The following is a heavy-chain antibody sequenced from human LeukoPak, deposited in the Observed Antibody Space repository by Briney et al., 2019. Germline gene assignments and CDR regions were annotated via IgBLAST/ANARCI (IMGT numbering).Heavy chain of an antibody. V-gene: IGHV4-61*01. Sequence: SETRSLTCTVSGGSVSSGSYYWNWIRQPPGKGLEWIGYIYYSGSTNYNPSLKSRVTISLDTPKNQFSLKLSSVTAADTAVYYCARGSYGDWGWFDPWGQGTLVTVSS. CDR2: IYYSGST. J-gene: IGHJ5*02. CDR1: GGSVSSGSYY. CDR3: ARGSYGDWGWFDP. D-gene: IGHD4-17*01.